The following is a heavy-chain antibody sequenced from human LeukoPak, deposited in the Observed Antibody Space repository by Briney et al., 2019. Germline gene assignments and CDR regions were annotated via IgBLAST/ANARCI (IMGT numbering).Heavy chain of an antibody. V-gene: IGHV3-33*06. CDR1: GFTFSSYG. CDR2: IWYDGSNK. Sequence: GGSLRLSCAASGFTFSSYGMHWVRQAPGKGLEWVAVIWYDGSNKYYADSVKGRFTISRDNSKNTLYLQMNILRAEDTAVYYCAKEFERMGGYDYWGQGTLVTVSS. J-gene: IGHJ4*02. D-gene: IGHD1-26*01. CDR3: AKEFERMGGYDY.